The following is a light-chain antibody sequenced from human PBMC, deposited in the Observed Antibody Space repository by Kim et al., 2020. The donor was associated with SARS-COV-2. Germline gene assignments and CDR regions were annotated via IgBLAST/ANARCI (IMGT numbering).Light chain of an antibody. Sequence: GQWLTISCSGSDSNIGDHSVNWYQQLPRTAPTLLIYSSHQRPSGVPDRFSGSKSGTSASLAINGLQSEDEADYYCATWDDGFNGRVFGGGTQLTVL. CDR3: ATWDDGFNGRV. V-gene: IGLV1-44*01. J-gene: IGLJ2*01. CDR2: SSH. CDR1: DSNIGDHS.